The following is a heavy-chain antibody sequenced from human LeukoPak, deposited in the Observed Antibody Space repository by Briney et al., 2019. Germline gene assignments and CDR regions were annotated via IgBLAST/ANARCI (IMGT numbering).Heavy chain of an antibody. CDR2: ISSDGVST. D-gene: IGHD2-2*01. CDR1: VFTIDDYA. CDR3: AMDSGYQLLRAEYFQR. V-gene: IGHV3-43*02. Sequence: PGGSLRLSCAASVFTIDDYAMHWVRQAPGRGLEWVALISSDGVSTYYADSVKGRFIISRDNTKHSLYLQINGLRTEDTAFYFCAMDSGYQLLRAEYFQRWGQGTLVTVSS. J-gene: IGHJ1*01.